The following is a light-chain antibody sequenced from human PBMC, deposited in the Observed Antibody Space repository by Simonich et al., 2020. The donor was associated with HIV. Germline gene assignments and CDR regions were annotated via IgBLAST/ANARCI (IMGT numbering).Light chain of an antibody. CDR1: SSDIGGYNY. J-gene: IGLJ3*02. CDR2: DFT. CDR3: SLYISSGV. Sequence: QSALTQPASVSGSPGQSITISCSGTSSDIGGYNYISWYQQHPGKAPRLMIYDFTTRPSGVSNRFSGSKSGNTASLTISGLQAEDEADYYCSLYISSGVFGGGTKLTVL. V-gene: IGLV2-14*01.